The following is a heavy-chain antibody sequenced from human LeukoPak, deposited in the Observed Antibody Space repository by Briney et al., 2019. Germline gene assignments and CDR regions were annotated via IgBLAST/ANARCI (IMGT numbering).Heavy chain of an antibody. J-gene: IGHJ4*02. D-gene: IGHD3-9*01. CDR1: GGTFTSYA. Sequence: SVKVSCKASGGTFTSYAISWVRQAPGQGLEWMGGIIPIFGTANYAQKFQGRVTITADKSTSTAYMELSSLRSENAAVYYCARTNRYFDWLLFFDYWGQGTLVTVSS. CDR3: ARTNRYFDWLLFFDY. V-gene: IGHV1-69*06. CDR2: IIPIFGTA.